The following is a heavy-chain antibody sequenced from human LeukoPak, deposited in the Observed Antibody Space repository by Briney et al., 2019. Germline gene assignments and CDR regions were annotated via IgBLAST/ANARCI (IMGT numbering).Heavy chain of an antibody. Sequence: SETLSLTCAVYGGSFSGYYWSWIRQPPGKGLEWIGEINHSGSTNYNPSLKSRVTISVDTSKDQFSLKLSSVTAADTAVYYCARGGRDGYNAWGQGTLVTVSS. D-gene: IGHD5-24*01. CDR3: ARGGRDGYNA. J-gene: IGHJ5*02. CDR2: INHSGST. CDR1: GGSFSGYY. V-gene: IGHV4-34*01.